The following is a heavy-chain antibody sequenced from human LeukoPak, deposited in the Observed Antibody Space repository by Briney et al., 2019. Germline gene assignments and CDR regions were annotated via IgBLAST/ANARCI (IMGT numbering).Heavy chain of an antibody. Sequence: GESLKISCKGSGYTFTSYWIGWVRQMPGKGLEWMGIVYPGDSDTRYSPSFQGQVIISVDKSISTAYLQWSSLKASDTAMYYCARTHTYNWFDPWGRGTLVTVSS. CDR1: GYTFTSYW. CDR2: VYPGDSDT. J-gene: IGHJ5*02. D-gene: IGHD1-14*01. CDR3: ARTHTYNWFDP. V-gene: IGHV5-51*01.